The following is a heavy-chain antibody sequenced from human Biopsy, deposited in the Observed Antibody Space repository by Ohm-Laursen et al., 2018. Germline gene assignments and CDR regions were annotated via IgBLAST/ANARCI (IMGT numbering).Heavy chain of an antibody. CDR3: ARHPTGFWFDP. Sequence: SDTLSLTCTVSGGSISSSTPYYWAWLRQPPGKGLEWIGSIYNTETTFYNPSLKSRFTISVDTSTSQFSLKVSSVTAADTALYFCARHPTGFWFDPWGHGTLVTVSS. CDR2: IYNTETT. CDR1: GGSISSSTPYY. J-gene: IGHJ5*02. V-gene: IGHV4-39*01.